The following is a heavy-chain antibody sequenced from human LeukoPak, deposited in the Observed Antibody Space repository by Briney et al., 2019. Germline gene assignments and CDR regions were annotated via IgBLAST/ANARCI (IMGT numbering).Heavy chain of an antibody. CDR2: ISYDGSNK. D-gene: IGHD6-19*01. CDR3: AKDLVYSSGWHDAFDI. J-gene: IGHJ3*02. CDR1: GFTFSSYG. Sequence: PGGSLRLSCAASGFTFSSYGMHWVRQAPGKGLEWVAVISYDGSNKYYADSVKGRFTISRDNSKNTLYLQMNSLRAEDTAVYYCAKDLVYSSGWHDAFDIWGQGTMVTVSS. V-gene: IGHV3-30*18.